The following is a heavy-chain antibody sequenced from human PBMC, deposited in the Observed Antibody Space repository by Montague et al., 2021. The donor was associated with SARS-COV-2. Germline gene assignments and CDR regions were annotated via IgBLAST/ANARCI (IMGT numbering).Heavy chain of an antibody. CDR1: GGSISSYY. CDR2: IYYSGST. J-gene: IGHJ6*03. CDR3: ARALVPEEWLFGGDYYYYMDV. Sequence: SETLSLTCTVSGGSISSYYWSWIRQPPGKGLEWIGYIYYSGSTNYNPSLKSRVTISVDTSKNQFSLKLSSVTAADTAVYYCARALVPEEWLFGGDYYYYMDVWGKGTTVAGAS. V-gene: IGHV4-59*01. D-gene: IGHD3-3*01.